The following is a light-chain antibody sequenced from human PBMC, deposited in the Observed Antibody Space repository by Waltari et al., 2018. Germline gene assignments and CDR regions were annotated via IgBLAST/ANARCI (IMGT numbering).Light chain of an antibody. CDR3: SSYTSSSTVV. J-gene: IGLJ2*01. CDR2: EVS. CDR1: SSDVGGYHY. Sequence: QSALTQPASVSGSPGQSITISCTGTSSDVGGYHYVSWYQQHPGKAPKLMIYEVSNRPSGVSNRFSGSKSGNTASLTISGLQAEDEADYYCSSYTSSSTVVFGGGTKLTVI. V-gene: IGLV2-14*01.